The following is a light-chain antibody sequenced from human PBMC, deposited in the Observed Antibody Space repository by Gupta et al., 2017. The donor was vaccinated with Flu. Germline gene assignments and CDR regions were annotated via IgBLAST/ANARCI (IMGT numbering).Light chain of an antibody. CDR1: QRVTSNY. Sequence: EIVLTQSPGTLSLSPGERATLSCRASQRVTSNYLAWYQQKPGQAPRLLIYGASTRATGISDRCSGSGSGTAFSLSISRLEPEDFAVYYCQQYAVGRSFGQGTKLEIK. J-gene: IGKJ2*03. V-gene: IGKV3-20*01. CDR2: GAS. CDR3: QQYAVGRS.